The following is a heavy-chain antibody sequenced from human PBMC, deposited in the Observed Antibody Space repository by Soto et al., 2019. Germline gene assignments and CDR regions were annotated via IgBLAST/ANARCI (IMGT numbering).Heavy chain of an antibody. CDR2: IDPSDSYT. CDR1: GYSFTSYW. CDR3: ARHRGPGIRSTILDYYSGMDV. V-gene: IGHV5-10-1*01. Sequence: GESLKISCKGSGYSFTSYWISWVRQMPGKGLEWMGRIDPSDSYTNYSPSFQGHVTISADKSISTAYPQWSSLKASDTAMYYCARHRGPGIRSTILDYYSGMDVWGQVTTVTVSS. D-gene: IGHD2-21*01. J-gene: IGHJ6*02.